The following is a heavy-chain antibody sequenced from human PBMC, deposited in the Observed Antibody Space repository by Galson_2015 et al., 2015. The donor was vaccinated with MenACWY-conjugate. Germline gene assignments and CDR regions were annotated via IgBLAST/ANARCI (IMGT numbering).Heavy chain of an antibody. J-gene: IGHJ4*02. D-gene: IGHD3-9*01. Sequence: SLRLSCAASGFTFSNAWMSWVRQAPGKGLEWVAVISYDGSNKYYADSVKGRFTISRDNSKNTLYLQMNSLRAEDTAVYYCAREKAGDILTGYCLGYWGQGTLVTVSS. CDR1: GFTFSNAW. CDR3: AREKAGDILTGYCLGY. V-gene: IGHV3-30*03. CDR2: ISYDGSNK.